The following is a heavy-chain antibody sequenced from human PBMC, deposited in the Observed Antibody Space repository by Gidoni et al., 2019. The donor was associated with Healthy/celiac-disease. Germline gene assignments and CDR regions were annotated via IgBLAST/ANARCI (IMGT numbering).Heavy chain of an antibody. Sequence: VPLQESGSGLVKPSETLPLTCTVPGGSISSHSWSWIRQPPGKGLEWIGYIYYSGSTNYNPALKSRVTMSVDTSKNQFSLKLSSVTAADTAVYYCARGGYCSSTSCYDWFDPWGQGTLVTVSS. CDR1: GGSISSHS. D-gene: IGHD2-2*01. J-gene: IGHJ5*02. CDR2: IYYSGST. CDR3: ARGGYCSSTSCYDWFDP. V-gene: IGHV4-59*11.